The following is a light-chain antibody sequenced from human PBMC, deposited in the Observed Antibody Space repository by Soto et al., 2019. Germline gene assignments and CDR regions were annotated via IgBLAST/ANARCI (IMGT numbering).Light chain of an antibody. CDR1: QSVSSSF. Sequence: EIVLTPSPGTLSLSPGERATLSCRASQSVSSSFVAWFQQKPGQAPRLLIYGTSSRATGIPDRFSGSGSGTDFTLTINGLEPEDFAMYFCQQYGTSPWTFGQGTKVDI. CDR2: GTS. CDR3: QQYGTSPWT. V-gene: IGKV3-20*01. J-gene: IGKJ1*01.